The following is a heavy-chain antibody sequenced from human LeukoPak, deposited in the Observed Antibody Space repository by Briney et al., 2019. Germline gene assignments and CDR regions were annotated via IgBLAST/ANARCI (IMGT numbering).Heavy chain of an antibody. V-gene: IGHV3-23*01. CDR1: GFTFSSYA. CDR2: ISASGGST. CDR3: AKDEDDSSGYYIHFDY. D-gene: IGHD3-22*01. J-gene: IGHJ4*02. Sequence: SGGSLRLSCAASGFTFSSYAMSWVRQAPGKGLEWVSAISASGGSTYYADSVKGRFTISRDNSKNTLYLQMNSLRAEDTAVYYCAKDEDDSSGYYIHFDYWGQGTLVTVSS.